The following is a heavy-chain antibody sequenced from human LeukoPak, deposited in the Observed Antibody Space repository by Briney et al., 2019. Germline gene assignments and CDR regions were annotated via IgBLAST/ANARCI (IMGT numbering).Heavy chain of an antibody. V-gene: IGHV1-2*02. Sequence: ASVNVSRTSSGYTFTVSNMHWVWHAHRHGQGWVGWMNTNSGGTNYAQKFQGRVTMTRDTSISTAYMELSRLGSDDTAVYYGAMDGIYYDSSGYYDAFDIWGQGTMVTVSS. CDR2: MNTNSGGT. D-gene: IGHD3-22*01. CDR1: GYTFTVSN. J-gene: IGHJ3*02. CDR3: AMDGIYYDSSGYYDAFDI.